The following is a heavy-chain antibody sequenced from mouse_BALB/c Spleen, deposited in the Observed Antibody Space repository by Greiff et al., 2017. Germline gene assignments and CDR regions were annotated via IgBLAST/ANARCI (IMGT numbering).Heavy chain of an antibody. CDR3: ARERGYYAFDY. CDR2: ISSGSSTI. D-gene: IGHD2-3*01. Sequence: EVQLMESGGGLVQPGGSRKLSCAASGFTFSSFGMHWVRQAPEKGLEWVAYISSGSSTIYYADTVKGRFTISRDNPKNTLFLQMTSLRSEDTAMYYCARERGYYAFDYWGQGTTLTVSS. V-gene: IGHV5-17*02. J-gene: IGHJ2*01. CDR1: GFTFSSFG.